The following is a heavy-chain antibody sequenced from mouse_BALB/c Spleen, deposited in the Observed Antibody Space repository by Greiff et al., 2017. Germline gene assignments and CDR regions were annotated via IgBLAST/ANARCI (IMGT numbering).Heavy chain of an antibody. D-gene: IGHD1-1*01. CDR3: ARHYYGGFAY. V-gene: IGHV5-6-2*01. Sequence: EVQLVESGGGLVKLGGSLKLSCAASGFTFSSYYMSWVRQTPEKRLELVAAINSNGGSTYYPDTVKGRFTISRDNAKNTLYLQMSSLKSEDTALYYCARHYYGGFAYWGQGTLVTVSA. CDR1: GFTFSSYY. J-gene: IGHJ3*01. CDR2: INSNGGST.